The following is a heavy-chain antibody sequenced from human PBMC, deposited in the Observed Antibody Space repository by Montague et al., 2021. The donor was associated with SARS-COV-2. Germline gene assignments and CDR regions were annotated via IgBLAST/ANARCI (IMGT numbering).Heavy chain of an antibody. Sequence: SETLSLTCAVHGGSFSTYSWNWIRQPPGKGLEWIGEIHHGGSTNXNPSLKSRVTISADTSKNQFSLKLTSVAAADAAVYYCARLGDGVVPSPILVVGPYYAYYYMDVWGKGTTVTVSS. CDR1: GGSFSTYS. D-gene: IGHD3-22*01. V-gene: IGHV4-34*01. CDR2: IHHGGST. J-gene: IGHJ6*03. CDR3: ARLGDGVVPSPILVVGPYYAYYYMDV.